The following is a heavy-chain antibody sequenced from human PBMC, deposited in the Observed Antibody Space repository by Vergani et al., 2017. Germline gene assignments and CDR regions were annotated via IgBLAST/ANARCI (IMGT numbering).Heavy chain of an antibody. CDR2: ISSSSSYI. V-gene: IGHV3-21*01. CDR3: ARQGGVYYYYMDV. Sequence: EVQLLESGGGLVKPGGSLRLSCAASGFTFSSYSMNWVRQAPGKGLEWVSSISSSSSYIYYADSVKGRFTISRDNAKNSLYLQMNSLRAEDTAVYYCARQGGVYYYYMDVWGKGTTVTVSS. J-gene: IGHJ6*03. CDR1: GFTFSSYS.